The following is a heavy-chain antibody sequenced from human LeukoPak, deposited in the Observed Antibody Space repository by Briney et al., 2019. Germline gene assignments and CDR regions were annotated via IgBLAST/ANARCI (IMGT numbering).Heavy chain of an antibody. CDR1: GFTVSRNY. V-gene: IGHV3-53*01. D-gene: IGHD4-23*01. Sequence: GSLRLSCTASGFTVSRNYMSWVRQPPGKGLERVSVVYSAGTTFYADSVKGRFTVSRDNSRNTLDLQMNSLRAEDTAVYYCARDPGLRWSENWFDPWGQGTLVTVSS. CDR2: VYSAGTT. CDR3: ARDPGLRWSENWFDP. J-gene: IGHJ5*02.